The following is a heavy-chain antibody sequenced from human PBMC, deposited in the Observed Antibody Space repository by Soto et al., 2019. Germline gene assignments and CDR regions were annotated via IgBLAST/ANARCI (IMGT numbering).Heavy chain of an antibody. D-gene: IGHD3-9*01. CDR3: ARGRVLRYFDWSHRGYYYYGMDV. CDR2: INHIVST. V-gene: IGHV4-34*01. Sequence: LXLXCAVSGGSFGGXCWSWIGQPPGNGLECIVEINHIVSTNYNPSLKSRVTISVDTSKNQFSLKLSSVTAADTAVYYCARGRVLRYFDWSHRGYYYYGMDVWGQGTTVTVSS. J-gene: IGHJ6*02. CDR1: GGSFGGXC.